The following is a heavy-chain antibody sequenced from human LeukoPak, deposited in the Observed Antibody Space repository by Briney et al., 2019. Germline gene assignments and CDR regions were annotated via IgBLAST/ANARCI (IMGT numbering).Heavy chain of an antibody. Sequence: GRSLRLSCAASGFTLSSYGMHWVRQAPGKGLEWVAVIWYDGSNKYYADSVKGRFTISRDNSKNTLYLQMNSLRAEDTAVYYCAVAGSSGYFDYWGQGTLVTVSS. CDR2: IWYDGSNK. CDR3: AVAGSSGYFDY. V-gene: IGHV3-33*01. D-gene: IGHD3-22*01. CDR1: GFTLSSYG. J-gene: IGHJ4*02.